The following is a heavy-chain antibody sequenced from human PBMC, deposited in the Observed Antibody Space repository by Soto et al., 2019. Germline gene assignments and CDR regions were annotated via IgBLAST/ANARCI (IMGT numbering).Heavy chain of an antibody. Sequence: SETLSLTCAVSGGTIISGGYSWSWIRQPPGKGLEWIGYIYHSGSTYYNPSLKSRVTISVDRSKNQFSLKLSSVTAAATAVYYCARPGLDMATTPFDYWGQGTLVTSPQ. CDR3: ARPGLDMATTPFDY. V-gene: IGHV4-30-2*01. D-gene: IGHD5-12*01. J-gene: IGHJ4*02. CDR2: IYHSGST. CDR1: GGTIISGGYS.